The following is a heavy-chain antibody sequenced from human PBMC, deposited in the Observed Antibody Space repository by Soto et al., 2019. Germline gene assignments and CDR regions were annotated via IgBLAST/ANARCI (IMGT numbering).Heavy chain of an antibody. CDR1: GGTFSSYA. CDR2: IIPIFGTA. J-gene: IGHJ5*02. Sequence: QVQLVQSGAEVKKPGSSVKVSCKASGGTFSSYAISWVRQAPGQGLEWMGGIIPIFGTANYAQKFQGRVTITADESTSTAYMELSSLRSEDTAVYYCARVGLALGYCSSTSCSELQNWFDPWGQGTLVTVSS. V-gene: IGHV1-69*01. CDR3: ARVGLALGYCSSTSCSELQNWFDP. D-gene: IGHD2-2*01.